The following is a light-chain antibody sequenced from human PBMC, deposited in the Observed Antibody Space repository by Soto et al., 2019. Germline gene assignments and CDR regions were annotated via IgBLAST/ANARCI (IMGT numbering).Light chain of an antibody. CDR1: QSVTSSY. J-gene: IGKJ1*01. CDR2: GAS. Sequence: EIVVTQSPGTLSLAPGERATLSCRASQSVTSSYLAWYQQKPGQAPRLVMYGASIRTSGIPDRFSGSGSGTDFTLTISRLEPEDFAVYYCQQYVRSPWTFGQRTKVDIK. CDR3: QQYVRSPWT. V-gene: IGKV3-20*01.